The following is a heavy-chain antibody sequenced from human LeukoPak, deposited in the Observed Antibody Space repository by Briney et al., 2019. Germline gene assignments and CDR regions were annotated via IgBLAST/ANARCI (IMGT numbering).Heavy chain of an antibody. J-gene: IGHJ4*02. CDR1: GFTFSSYA. CDR2: ISGSGGST. D-gene: IGHD3-10*01. CDR3: AKDRRMVRGVVDY. Sequence: GGSLRLSCAASGFTFSSYAMSWVRQAPGKGLEWVPAISGSGGSTYYADSVKGRFTISGDNSKNTLYLQMNSLRAEDTAVYYCAKDRRMVRGVVDYWGQGTLVTVSS. V-gene: IGHV3-23*01.